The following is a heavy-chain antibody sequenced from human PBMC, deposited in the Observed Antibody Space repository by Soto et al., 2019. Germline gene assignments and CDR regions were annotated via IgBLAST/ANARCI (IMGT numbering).Heavy chain of an antibody. J-gene: IGHJ4*02. Sequence: PGESLKISCRTSGYIFDTYWIGWVRQTPEKGLEWMGLIYPGDSDTRNNPSLQGQVTISSNKSITTAYLHWSSLKASDTAMYYCAGFGSGGAAYSAQGTPVTVS. V-gene: IGHV5-51*01. CDR1: GYIFDTYW. D-gene: IGHD3-10*01. CDR3: AGFGSGGAAY. CDR2: IYPGDSDT.